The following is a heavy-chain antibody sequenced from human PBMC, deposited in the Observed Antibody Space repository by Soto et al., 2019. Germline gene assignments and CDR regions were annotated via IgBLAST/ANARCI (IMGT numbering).Heavy chain of an antibody. CDR1: GFTFTSYP. V-gene: IGHV1-18*04. CDR2: VHPYEGTT. D-gene: IGHD2-15*01. J-gene: IGHJ4*02. CDR3: AREYYSTTTCIDY. Sequence: QVQLIQSAPEVKRPGASLRVSCKTSGFTFTSYPFSWVRQAPGQGLEWLAWVHPYEGTTKVAHQFRDRLTVSTDTSAATVFMELTGLTSDDTAVYFCAREYYSTTTCIDYWGQGTLVAVSS.